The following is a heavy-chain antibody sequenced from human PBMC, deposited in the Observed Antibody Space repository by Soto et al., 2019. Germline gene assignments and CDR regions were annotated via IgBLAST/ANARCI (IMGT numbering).Heavy chain of an antibody. CDR2: IYYSGST. D-gene: IGHD5-18*01. V-gene: IGHV4-59*01. Sequence: SETLSLTCTVSGGSISSYYWSWIRQPPGKGLEWIGYIYYSGSTNYNPALKSRVTISVDTSKNQFSLKLSSVTAADTAVYYCARRDSYGFFDYWGQGTLVTVPQ. J-gene: IGHJ4*02. CDR3: ARRDSYGFFDY. CDR1: GGSISSYY.